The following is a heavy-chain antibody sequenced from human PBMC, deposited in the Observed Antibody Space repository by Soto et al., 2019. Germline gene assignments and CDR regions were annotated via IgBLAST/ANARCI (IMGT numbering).Heavy chain of an antibody. CDR3: ARDLGAVTTLGFQN. V-gene: IGHV3-21*01. D-gene: IGHD4-17*01. CDR1: GFTFSNSG. CDR2: ISSSGYI. J-gene: IGHJ1*01. Sequence: EVQLVESGGGLVKPGGSLRLSCAASGFTFSNSGMNWVRQAPGKGLEWVSYISSSGYIFYADSVKGRFTISRDNAKDALHLQMNSLRAEDTAVYYCARDLGAVTTLGFQNWGQGALVTVSS.